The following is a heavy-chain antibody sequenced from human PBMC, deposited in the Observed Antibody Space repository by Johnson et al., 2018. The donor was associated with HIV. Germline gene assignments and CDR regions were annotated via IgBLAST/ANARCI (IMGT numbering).Heavy chain of an antibody. CDR2: IKQDGSAK. Sequence: VQLVESGGGLVQPGGSLRLSCAASGFTFSSYWMSWVRQAPGKGLEWVANIKQDGSAKYYVDSVKGRFTISRDNAKNSLYLQMNSLRVEDTAVDYCATVDCGGDTCAGFDPFNLWGQGTLVTVSS. CDR3: ATVDCGGDTCAGFDPFNL. CDR1: GFTFSSYW. J-gene: IGHJ3*01. V-gene: IGHV3-7*01. D-gene: IGHD2-21*01.